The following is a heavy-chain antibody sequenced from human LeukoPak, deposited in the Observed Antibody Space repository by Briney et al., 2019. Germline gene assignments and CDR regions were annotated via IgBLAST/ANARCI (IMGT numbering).Heavy chain of an antibody. V-gene: IGHV1-69*04. J-gene: IGHJ6*02. Sequence: ASVKVSCKASGGTFSSYAISWVRQAPGQGLEWMGRIIPILGIVNYAQKFQGRVTITADKSTSTAYMELSSLRSEDTAVYYCATGIPYYGSGKHYYYYGMDVWGQGTTVTVSS. CDR3: ATGIPYYGSGKHYYYYGMDV. D-gene: IGHD3-10*01. CDR1: GGTFSSYA. CDR2: IIPILGIV.